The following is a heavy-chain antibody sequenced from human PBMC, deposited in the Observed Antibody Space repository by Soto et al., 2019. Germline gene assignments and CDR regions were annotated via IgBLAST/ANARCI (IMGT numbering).Heavy chain of an antibody. Sequence: GGSLRLAWSASGFALGKYCMHWVRQAPGKVLEWVAVISDDGSNKYYADYVKGRLTISRDNSKNTLYLQMNSLRAEDTAIYYCARDPSHGALDIWGQGTMVTASS. J-gene: IGHJ3*02. V-gene: IGHV3-30*03. CDR1: GFALGKYC. CDR2: ISDDGSNK. CDR3: ARDPSHGALDI.